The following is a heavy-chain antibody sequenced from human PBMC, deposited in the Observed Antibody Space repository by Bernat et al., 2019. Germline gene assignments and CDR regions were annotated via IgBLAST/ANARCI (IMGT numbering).Heavy chain of an antibody. D-gene: IGHD3-16*01. CDR3: ARIQCGGQGWPPKD. CDR2: IDWDDDK. Sequence: QVTLRESGPALVKPTQTLTLTCTFSGFSLSTSGMCVSWLRQPPGKALEWLARIDWDDDKYYSTSLKTRLTISKDTSKNQVVLTMTNMDPVDTATYYCARIQCGGQGWPPKDWGQGTLVTVSS. CDR1: GFSLSTSGMC. V-gene: IGHV2-70*15. J-gene: IGHJ4*02.